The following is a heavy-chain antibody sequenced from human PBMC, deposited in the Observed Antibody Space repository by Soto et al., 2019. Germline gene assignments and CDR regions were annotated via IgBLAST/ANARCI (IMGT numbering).Heavy chain of an antibody. J-gene: IGHJ4*02. CDR1: GFAFSNYA. CDR2: IRGNGDRT. D-gene: IGHD2-21*02. Sequence: EEQLLESGGVLVVPGGSLRLSCAASGFAFSNYAMTWVRQAPGKGLEWVSSIRGNGDRTYYAECVKGRFTISRDNSKSTLFLQMNSLRADDTAVYFCARAEVTAVFGFWGQGTLVTVSS. V-gene: IGHV3-23*01. CDR3: ARAEVTAVFGF.